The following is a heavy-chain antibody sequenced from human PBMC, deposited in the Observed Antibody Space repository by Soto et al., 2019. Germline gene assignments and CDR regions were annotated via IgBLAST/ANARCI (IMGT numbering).Heavy chain of an antibody. V-gene: IGHV4-31*03. Sequence: SETLSLTCTVSGGSIRSGGYFWSWVRQQPGKGLEWIGHIYYRGGTSYNPSLESRVAMSVDTSKNEFTPKVNSVTAADTAIYYCARFAKEENPKLESWYAFDFWGRGTLVTVSS. D-gene: IGHD6-13*01. CDR3: ARFAKEENPKLESWYAFDF. J-gene: IGHJ4*02. CDR2: IYYRGGT. CDR1: GGSIRSGGYF.